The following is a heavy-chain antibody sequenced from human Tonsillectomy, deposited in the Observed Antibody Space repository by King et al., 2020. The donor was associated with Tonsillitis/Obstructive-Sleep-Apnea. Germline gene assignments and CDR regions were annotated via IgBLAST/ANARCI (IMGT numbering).Heavy chain of an antibody. CDR2: IVVGSGNT. J-gene: IGHJ4*02. Sequence: QLVQSGPEVKKPGTSMKVSCKASGFTFTSSAVQWVRQARGQRLEWIGWIVVGSGNTNYAQKFQERVTITRDMSTSTAYMELSSLRSEDTAVYYCAALMRIAVAGTGGYWGQGTLVTVSS. D-gene: IGHD6-19*01. CDR3: AALMRIAVAGTGGY. V-gene: IGHV1-58*01. CDR1: GFTFTSSA.